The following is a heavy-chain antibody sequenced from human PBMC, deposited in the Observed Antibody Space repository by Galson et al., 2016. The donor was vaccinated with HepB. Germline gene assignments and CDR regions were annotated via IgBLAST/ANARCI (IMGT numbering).Heavy chain of an antibody. CDR3: ARTVLTGRSSGTDFDF. J-gene: IGHJ4*02. CDR2: VYWDDDK. Sequence: PALVKPTQTLTLTCTFSGFSLSTSGVGVGWIRQPPGKALEWLALVYWDDDKRYSTSLKTRLTISKDTSTNQVVLTMTNMDPVDTATYYCARTVLTGRSSGTDFDFWGQGILVTVSS. D-gene: IGHD6-13*01. CDR1: GFSLSTSGVG. V-gene: IGHV2-5*02.